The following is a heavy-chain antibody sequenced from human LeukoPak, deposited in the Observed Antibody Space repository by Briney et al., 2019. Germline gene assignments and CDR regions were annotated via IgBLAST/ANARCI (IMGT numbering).Heavy chain of an antibody. Sequence: GGSLSLSCAASGCTFDDYARHWVRQAPGKGLEWVSLISRDGGSTYYADSVKGRFTISRDNSKNSLYLQMNSLRTEDTALYYCAKVGAKRDYYFDYWGQGTLVTVSS. J-gene: IGHJ4*02. CDR3: AKVGAKRDYYFDY. D-gene: IGHD1-26*01. CDR2: ISRDGGST. CDR1: GCTFDDYA. V-gene: IGHV3-43*02.